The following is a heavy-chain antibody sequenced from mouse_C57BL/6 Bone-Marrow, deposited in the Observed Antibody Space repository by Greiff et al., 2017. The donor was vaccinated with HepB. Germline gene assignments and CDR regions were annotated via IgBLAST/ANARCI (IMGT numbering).Heavy chain of an antibody. Sequence: DVMLVESGGGLVKPGGSLKLSCAASGFTFSSYTMSWVRQTPEKRLEWVATISGGGGNTYYPDSVKGRFTISRDNAKNTLYLQMSSLRSEDTALYYCARKTGAWFAYWGQGTLVTVSA. J-gene: IGHJ3*01. CDR3: ARKTGAWFAY. CDR1: GFTFSSYT. V-gene: IGHV5-9*01. CDR2: ISGGGGNT.